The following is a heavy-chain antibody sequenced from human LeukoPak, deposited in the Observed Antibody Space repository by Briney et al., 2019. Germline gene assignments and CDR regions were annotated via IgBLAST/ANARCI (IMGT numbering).Heavy chain of an antibody. Sequence: SETLSLTRTASGGSISTYFWSWIRQPPGKGLEWIGYIYYSGSTNYNPSLKSRVTISLDTSKNQFSLKLSSVTAADTAVYYCAREVDAAAAYNWFDPWGQGTLVTVSS. CDR3: AREVDAAAAYNWFDP. J-gene: IGHJ5*02. CDR2: IYYSGST. CDR1: GGSISTYF. D-gene: IGHD2-2*01. V-gene: IGHV4-59*12.